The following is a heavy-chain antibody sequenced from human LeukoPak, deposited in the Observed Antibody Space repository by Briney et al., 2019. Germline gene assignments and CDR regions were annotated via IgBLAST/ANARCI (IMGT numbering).Heavy chain of an antibody. CDR1: RFTFSSYA. V-gene: IGHV3-23*01. J-gene: IGHJ6*04. CDR3: AELGITMIGGV. CDR2: ISGSDGST. Sequence: GGSLRLSCAASRFTFSSYAMSWVRQAPGKGLEWVSAISGSDGSTYYADSVKGRFTISRDNSKKTLYLQMDSLRGEDTAVYYCAELGITMIGGVWGKGTTVTISS. D-gene: IGHD3-10*02.